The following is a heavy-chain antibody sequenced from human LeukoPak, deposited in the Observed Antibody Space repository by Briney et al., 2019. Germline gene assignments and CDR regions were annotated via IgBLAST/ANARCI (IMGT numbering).Heavy chain of an antibody. J-gene: IGHJ4*02. CDR3: AKESQYYYDTGASYYFDH. CDR2: ISWDGGRT. D-gene: IGHD3-22*01. Sequence: PGGSLRLSCAASGFTFDGHTMHWVRQVPGKGLQWVSLISWDGGRTVYADFVKGRFTLSRDNSRNSLYLQMNSLTTEDTALYYCAKESQYYYDTGASYYFDHWGQGALVTVSS. CDR1: GFTFDGHT. V-gene: IGHV3-43*01.